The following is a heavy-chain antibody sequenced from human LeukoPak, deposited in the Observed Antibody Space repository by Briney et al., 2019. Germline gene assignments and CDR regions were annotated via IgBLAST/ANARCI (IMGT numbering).Heavy chain of an antibody. Sequence: GRSLRLSCAASGFTFTDYWMTWVRQVPGKGLEWVANINRAGIESYYVDSVKGRFTISRDNAEKSLYLQMDSLRVDDTAVYYCAIVGTWELQRVFDNWGQGTLVTVSS. V-gene: IGHV3-7*01. CDR1: GFTFTDYW. CDR3: AIVGTWELQRVFDN. CDR2: INRAGIES. J-gene: IGHJ4*02. D-gene: IGHD1-26*01.